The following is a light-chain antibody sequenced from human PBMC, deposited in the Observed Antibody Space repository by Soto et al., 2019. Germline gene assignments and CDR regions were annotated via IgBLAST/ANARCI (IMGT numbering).Light chain of an antibody. CDR1: QAVPNN. CDR3: QQVKTYTRT. V-gene: IGKV1-9*01. CDR2: EES. J-gene: IGKJ4*01. Sequence: DIHLTQSPSFLSASVGDRVTITCRPSQAVPNNMAWYQQKPGKPPKLLIYEESTLHSGVPSRFSGRKSGTQCTITIDSLQQEDGATYYCQQVKTYTRTFGGGTKVDI.